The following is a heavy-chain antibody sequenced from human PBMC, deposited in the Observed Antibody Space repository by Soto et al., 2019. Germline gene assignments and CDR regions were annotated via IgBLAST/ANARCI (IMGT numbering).Heavy chain of an antibody. V-gene: IGHV1-18*01. Sequence: ASVKVSCKASGYTFTSYCISGLRQAPGQGLEWMGWISAYNGNTNYGQKLQGRVTMTTDTSTSTAYMELRSLRSDDTAVYYCARAFPITILGAVTNYYSYYGMDVWGQGTTVTVSS. CDR1: GYTFTSYC. CDR2: ISAYNGNT. D-gene: IGHD3-3*01. CDR3: ARAFPITILGAVTNYYSYYGMDV. J-gene: IGHJ6*02.